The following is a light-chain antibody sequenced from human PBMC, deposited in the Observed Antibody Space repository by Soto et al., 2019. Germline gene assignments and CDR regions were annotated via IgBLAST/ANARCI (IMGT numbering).Light chain of an antibody. CDR3: QQSYSTPIT. CDR1: QSISSY. J-gene: IGKJ5*01. Sequence: DIQMTESPSSLFASVGDRVTITCRASQSISSYLNWYQQKPGKAPKLLIYAASSLQSGVPSRFSGSGSGTDFTLTISSLQPEDFAAHYCQQSYSTPITFGQGTRLEIK. V-gene: IGKV1-39*01. CDR2: AAS.